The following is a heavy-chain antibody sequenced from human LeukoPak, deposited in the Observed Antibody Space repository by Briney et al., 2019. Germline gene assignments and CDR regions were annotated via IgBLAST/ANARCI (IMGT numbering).Heavy chain of an antibody. CDR3: ARDAVAATPGFLYYYYYMDV. CDR2: INPNSGGT. J-gene: IGHJ6*03. CDR1: GYTFTGYY. Sequence: ATVKVSCKASGYTFTGYYMHWVRQAPGQGLEWMGWINPNSGGTNYAQKFQGRVTMTRDTSISTAYMELSRLRSDDTAVYYCARDAVAATPGFLYYYYYMDVWGKGTTVTVSS. V-gene: IGHV1-2*02. D-gene: IGHD2-15*01.